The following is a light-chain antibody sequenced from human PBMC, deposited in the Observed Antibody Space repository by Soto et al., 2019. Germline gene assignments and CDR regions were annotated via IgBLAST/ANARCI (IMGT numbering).Light chain of an antibody. CDR3: SSYAGRNHFDV. J-gene: IGLJ1*01. CDR2: EVT. V-gene: IGLV2-8*01. CDR1: STDIGGYNF. Sequence: QSALTQPPSASGSPGQSVTISCTGSSTDIGGYNFVSWYQQHPGKAPKLIIYEVTKRPSGVPDRFSGSKFGNTASLTVSGLQPEDEAEYYCSSYAGRNHFDVFGSGTKVTVL.